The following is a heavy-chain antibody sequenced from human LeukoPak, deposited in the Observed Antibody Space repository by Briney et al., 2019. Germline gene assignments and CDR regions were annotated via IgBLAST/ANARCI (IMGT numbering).Heavy chain of an antibody. CDR2: ISNSGATI. J-gene: IGHJ4*02. CDR1: GFTFSSYW. Sequence: HPGGSLRLSCAASGFTFSSYWMSWVRQAPGKGLEWVSFISNSGATIYYADSVKGRFTISRDNSKSTLYLQMNSLRAEDTAVYYCAKGRNPGLLKSSREFDYWGQGTLVTVSS. D-gene: IGHD5-24*01. V-gene: IGHV3-23*01. CDR3: AKGRNPGLLKSSREFDY.